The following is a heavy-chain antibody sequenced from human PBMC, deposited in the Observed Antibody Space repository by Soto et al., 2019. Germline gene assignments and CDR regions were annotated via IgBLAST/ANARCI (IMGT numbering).Heavy chain of an antibody. J-gene: IGHJ4*02. CDR2: MNPYSGNT. D-gene: IGHD4-4*01. CDR3: ARREKTTIGLDY. Sequence: ASVKVSCKASGYTFTTYDISWVRQATGQGLEWMGWMNPYSGNTGYAQKFQGQVTISADKSISTAYLQWSSLKASDTGMYYCARREKTTIGLDYWGQGSLVTVSS. CDR1: GYTFTTYD. V-gene: IGHV1-8*01.